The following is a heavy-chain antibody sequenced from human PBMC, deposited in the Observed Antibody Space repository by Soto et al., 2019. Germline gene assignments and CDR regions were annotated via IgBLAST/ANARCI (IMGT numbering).Heavy chain of an antibody. CDR3: ARVGPWVPYYYDSSPYTFENWFDP. V-gene: IGHV4-59*01. D-gene: IGHD3-22*01. J-gene: IGHJ5*02. Sequence: PSETLSLTCTVSCGSISSYYWSWIRQPPGKGLEWIGYIYYSGSTNYNPSLKSRVTISVDTSKNQLSLKLSSVTAADTAVYYCARVGPWVPYYYDSSPYTFENWFDPWGQGTLVTVSS. CDR1: CGSISSYY. CDR2: IYYSGST.